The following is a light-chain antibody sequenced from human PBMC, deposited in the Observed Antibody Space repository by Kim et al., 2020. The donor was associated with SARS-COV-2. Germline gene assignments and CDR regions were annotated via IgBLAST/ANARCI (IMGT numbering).Light chain of an antibody. J-gene: IGKJ1*01. Sequence: ASVGDKVPINCRASQVIAHYLAWYQQKPGKVPKRLIYAASALQAGVPSRFSGSGAGTDFTLTISSLQPEDVATYYCQKYDGAPWTFGQGTKVDIK. CDR1: QVIAHY. V-gene: IGKV1-27*01. CDR3: QKYDGAPWT. CDR2: AAS.